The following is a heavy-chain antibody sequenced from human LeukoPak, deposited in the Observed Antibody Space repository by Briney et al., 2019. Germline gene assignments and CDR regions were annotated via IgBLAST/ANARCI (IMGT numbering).Heavy chain of an antibody. V-gene: IGHV3-49*04. D-gene: IGHD4-11*01. Sequence: PGRSLRLSCTASGFTFGEYALTCVRQAPGKGLEWVAYIRSSSYGGTPEHAASAKRRFTISRDDSKGVAYLQMSSLKSEDTGLYYCARDPQADYYCDLWGRGALVTVSS. CDR3: ARDPQADYYCDL. CDR2: IRSSSYGGTP. CDR1: GFTFGEYA. J-gene: IGHJ2*01.